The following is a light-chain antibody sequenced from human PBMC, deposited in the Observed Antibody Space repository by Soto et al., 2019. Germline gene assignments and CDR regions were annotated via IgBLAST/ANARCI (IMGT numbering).Light chain of an antibody. CDR3: MQALQTPRT. CDR2: LGS. CDR1: QTLLHSNGYNY. Sequence: DIVMTQSPLSLPVTPGEPASISCGSSQTLLHSNGYNYLDWYLQKPGQSPRLLIYLGSNRASRVPDRFSGRGSGTDFTLKISRVEAEDVGVYYCMQALQTPRTFGQGTKLEIK. V-gene: IGKV2-28*01. J-gene: IGKJ2*02.